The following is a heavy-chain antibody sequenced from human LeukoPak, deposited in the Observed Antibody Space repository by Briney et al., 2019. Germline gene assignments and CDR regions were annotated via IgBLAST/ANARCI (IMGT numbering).Heavy chain of an antibody. CDR2: IYYSGST. J-gene: IGHJ5*02. Sequence: PSETLSLTCTVSGGSISSSSYYWGWIRQPPGKGLEWIGSIYYSGSTYYNPSLKSRVTISVDTSKNQFSLKLSSVTAADTAVYYCARLHRHYDSSGYRRVGINWFDPWGQGTLVTVSS. D-gene: IGHD3-22*01. CDR3: ARLHRHYDSSGYRRVGINWFDP. V-gene: IGHV4-39*01. CDR1: GGSISSSSYY.